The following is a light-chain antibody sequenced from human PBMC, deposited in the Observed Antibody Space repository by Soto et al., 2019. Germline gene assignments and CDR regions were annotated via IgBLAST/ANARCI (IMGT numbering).Light chain of an antibody. Sequence: EIVLTQSPDTLSLSPGERATLSCRASQSVRSSLAWYQQKPGQAPRLLIYDASNRATGIPARFSGSGSGTDFNLTISILEPEDFAVYYCQQRSNWPPEVTFGPGTKVDIK. V-gene: IGKV3-11*01. J-gene: IGKJ3*01. CDR1: QSVRSS. CDR3: QQRSNWPPEVT. CDR2: DAS.